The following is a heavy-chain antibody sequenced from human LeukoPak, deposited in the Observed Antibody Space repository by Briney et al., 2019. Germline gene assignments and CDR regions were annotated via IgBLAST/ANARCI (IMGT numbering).Heavy chain of an antibody. V-gene: IGHV3-53*01. D-gene: IGHD3-10*01. CDR2: IYRGGSS. CDR3: AKDQLWYTDY. Sequence: GGSLRLSCVASGFIVSNNYMSWVRQAPGMGLEWVSTIYRGGSSFYADSVKGRFTISRDNSKNTLYLQMNSLRAEDTAVYYCAKDQLWYTDYWGQGTLVTVSS. J-gene: IGHJ4*02. CDR1: GFIVSNNY.